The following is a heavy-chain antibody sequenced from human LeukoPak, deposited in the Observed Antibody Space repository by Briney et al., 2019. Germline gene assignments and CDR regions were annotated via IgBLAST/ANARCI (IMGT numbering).Heavy chain of an antibody. CDR2: ISASGGST. CDR1: GFTFSSYA. CDR3: ATALRSRLRADYYYYYMDV. Sequence: TGGSLRLSCAASGFTFSSYAMTWVRQAPGKGLEWVSAISASGGSTYYADSVKGRFTISRDNSKNTLYVQMNSLRAEDTAVYYCATALRSRLRADYYYYYMDVWGKGTTVTVSS. V-gene: IGHV3-23*01. D-gene: IGHD5-12*01. J-gene: IGHJ6*03.